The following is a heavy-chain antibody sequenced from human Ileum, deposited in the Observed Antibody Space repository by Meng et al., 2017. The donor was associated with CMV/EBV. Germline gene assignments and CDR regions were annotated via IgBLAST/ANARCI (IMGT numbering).Heavy chain of an antibody. V-gene: IGHV4-4*07. J-gene: IGHJ4*02. CDR3: ARWVTGSPGFDC. D-gene: IGHD2-21*02. CDR2: IHGSGDS. CDR1: GYSNSNTY. Sequence: AAGPGPLLPSDALSLVWIVSGYSNSNTYSDWLRLPDRRGWGWIGPIHGSGDSYYNPSLKSPVTISIDTSRNQFFLKLNSETAADTAMYECARWVTGSPGFDCWGQGTLVTVSS.